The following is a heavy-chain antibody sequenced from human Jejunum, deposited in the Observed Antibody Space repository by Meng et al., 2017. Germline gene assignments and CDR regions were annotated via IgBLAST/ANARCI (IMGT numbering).Heavy chain of an antibody. CDR1: GVSLSSTGVS. Sequence: QITLKESGPTLVKPTQTLTLPCSLSGVSLSSTGVSVGWIRQPPGKALEWLALIYWDDDKRYNPSLMSRLTITKDTSMNHVVLTMTNIDPVDTGTYYCTHRREDPRSAFYYLDYWGRGTLVTVPQ. D-gene: IGHD2-15*01. V-gene: IGHV2-5*02. CDR3: THRREDPRSAFYYLDY. CDR2: IYWDDDK. J-gene: IGHJ4*02.